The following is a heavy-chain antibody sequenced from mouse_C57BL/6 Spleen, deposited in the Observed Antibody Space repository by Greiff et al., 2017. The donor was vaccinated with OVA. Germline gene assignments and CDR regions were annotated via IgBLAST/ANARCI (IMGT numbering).Heavy chain of an antibody. D-gene: IGHD1-1*01. V-gene: IGHV1-72*01. J-gene: IGHJ3*01. CDR3: ARESYYGSSFAY. Sequence: QVQLQQPGAELVKPGASVKLSCKASGYTFTSYWMHWVKQRPGRGLEWIGRIDPTSGGTKYNEKFMSKAPLTVDNPSRTAYMQLSSLTSEDTAVYDCARESYYGSSFAYWGQGTLVTVSA. CDR1: GYTFTSYW. CDR2: IDPTSGGT.